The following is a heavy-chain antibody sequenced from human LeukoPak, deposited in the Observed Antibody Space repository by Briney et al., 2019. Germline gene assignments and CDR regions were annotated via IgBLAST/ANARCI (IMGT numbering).Heavy chain of an antibody. Sequence: ASVKVSCKASGYTFTSYYMHWVRQAPGQGLEWMGIINPSGGSTSYAQKFQGRVTMTRDTSTSTVYMELSSLRSEDTAVYYCAIGYYDSSGYYPEDAFDIWGQGTMVTVSS. CDR1: GYTFTSYY. D-gene: IGHD3-22*01. J-gene: IGHJ3*02. CDR3: AIGYYDSSGYYPEDAFDI. V-gene: IGHV1-46*01. CDR2: INPSGGST.